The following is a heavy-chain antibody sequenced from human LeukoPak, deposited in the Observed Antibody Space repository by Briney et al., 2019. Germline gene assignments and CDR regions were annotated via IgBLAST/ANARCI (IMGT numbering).Heavy chain of an antibody. CDR2: IYYSGST. Sequence: SETLSLTCTVSGGSISSYYWSWIRQPPGKGLEWIGYIYYSGSTNYNPSLKSRVTMSVDTSKNQFSLKLSSVTAADTAVYYCARDLYCSSTSCYRRVSWFDPWGQGTLVTVSS. CDR1: GGSISSYY. V-gene: IGHV4-59*12. CDR3: ARDLYCSSTSCYRRVSWFDP. D-gene: IGHD2-2*01. J-gene: IGHJ5*02.